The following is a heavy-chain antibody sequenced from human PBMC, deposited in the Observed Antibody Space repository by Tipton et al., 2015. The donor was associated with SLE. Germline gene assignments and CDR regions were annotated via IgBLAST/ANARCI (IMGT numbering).Heavy chain of an antibody. V-gene: IGHV4-34*01. J-gene: IGHJ4*01. CDR3: ARGAKERITLVRVRPYYFDY. CDR1: GGSFSGYS. CDR2: TNPSGKT. D-gene: IGHD3-10*01. Sequence: LRLSCAVYGGSFSGYSWSWIRQPPGKGLEWIGQTNPSGKTNYNPSLKSRVTISVDTSNNQLSLKRPSLTAADTAVYYCARGAKERITLVRVRPYYFDYWGQGSLVTVSS.